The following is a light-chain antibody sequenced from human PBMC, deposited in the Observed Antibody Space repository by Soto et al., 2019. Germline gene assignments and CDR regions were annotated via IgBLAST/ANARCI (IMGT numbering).Light chain of an antibody. CDR3: QQYNSFWT. Sequence: DIQLTQAPYTLSASIGDRVVLTCRASQSISHWLAWYQQKPGKAPKLLISDASILESGVPSRFSDSGSGTEFTLTISSLQPDDFATYYCQQYNSFWTFGQGTKVDIK. V-gene: IGKV1-5*01. J-gene: IGKJ1*01. CDR1: QSISHW. CDR2: DAS.